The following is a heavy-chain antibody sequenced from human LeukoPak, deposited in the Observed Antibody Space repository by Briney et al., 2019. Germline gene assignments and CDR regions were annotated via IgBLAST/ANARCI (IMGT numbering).Heavy chain of an antibody. D-gene: IGHD6-13*01. CDR1: GDSFSSNSAA. J-gene: IGHJ5*02. V-gene: IGHV6-1*01. CDR2: TYYRSKWYN. Sequence: SQTLSLTCAISGDSFSSNSAAWNWIRQSPSRGLEWLGRTYYRSKWYNDYAVSVKSRITINPDTSKNQFSLHLNSVTPDDTAVYYCAKEGEDSSSWYLGGNWFDPWGQGTLVTVSS. CDR3: AKEGEDSSSWYLGGNWFDP.